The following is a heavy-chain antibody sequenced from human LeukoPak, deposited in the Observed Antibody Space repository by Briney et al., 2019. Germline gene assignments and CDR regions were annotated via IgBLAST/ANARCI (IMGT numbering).Heavy chain of an antibody. D-gene: IGHD1-1*01. CDR1: GYSFPDYW. CDR3: ARRLGTGTPDY. Sequence: GESLKISCKGSGYSFPDYWIGWVRQIPGKGLEWMGTIYPDDSDTRYRPSFQGRVTISAERSISTAYLQWSSLRTSDAAIYYCARRLGTGTPDYWGQGTLVTVSS. CDR2: IYPDDSDT. J-gene: IGHJ4*01. V-gene: IGHV5-51*01.